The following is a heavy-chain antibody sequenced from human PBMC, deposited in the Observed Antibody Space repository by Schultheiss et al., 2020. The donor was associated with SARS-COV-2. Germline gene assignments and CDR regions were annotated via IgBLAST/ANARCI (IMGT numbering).Heavy chain of an antibody. V-gene: IGHV4-34*01. Sequence: SEIRDRTCAVYGTSLNHYYWTWIRRPPGKGLEWIGEVNHGGSTRYNPSLGSRLTMSVDTSKNQFSLNLRSVTAADTAVYYCARGSLGITVFGVVVPKFYFDFWDPGTLVTVSS. CDR2: VNHGGST. J-gene: IGHJ4*02. CDR1: GTSLNHYY. D-gene: IGHD3-3*01. CDR3: ARGSLGITVFGVVVPKFYFDF.